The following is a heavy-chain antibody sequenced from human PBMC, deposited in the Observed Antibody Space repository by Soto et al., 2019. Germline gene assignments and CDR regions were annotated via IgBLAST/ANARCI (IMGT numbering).Heavy chain of an antibody. V-gene: IGHV4-34*01. Sequence: PSETLSLTCAVYGGSFSGYYWSWIRQPPGKGLEWIGETNHSGSTNYNPSLKSRVTISVDASKNQFSLKLSSVTAADTAVYYCARGRYNWGTTGSGHDYWGQGTLVTVSS. D-gene: IGHD7-27*01. CDR1: GGSFSGYY. J-gene: IGHJ4*02. CDR2: TNHSGST. CDR3: ARGRYNWGTTGSGHDY.